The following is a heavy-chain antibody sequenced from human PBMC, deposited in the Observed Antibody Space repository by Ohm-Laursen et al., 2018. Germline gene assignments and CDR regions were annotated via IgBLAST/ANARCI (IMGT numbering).Heavy chain of an antibody. D-gene: IGHD3-16*01. CDR3: ARFGVNHGMDV. Sequence: GSLRLSCSASGFTSSSYWMTWVRQASGKGLEWVANIKEDGSVKQYVDSVKGRFTISRDDAKNSLYLQMSSLRAEDTAVYYCARFGVNHGMDVWGQGTTVTVSS. CDR2: IKEDGSVK. V-gene: IGHV3-7*01. CDR1: GFTSSSYW. J-gene: IGHJ6*02.